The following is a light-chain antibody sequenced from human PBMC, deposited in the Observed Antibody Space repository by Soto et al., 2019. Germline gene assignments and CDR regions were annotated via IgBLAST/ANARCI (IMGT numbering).Light chain of an antibody. CDR1: QSVNNW. V-gene: IGKV1-5*01. CDR2: DSY. CDR3: QQYNTFAT. Sequence: DVQMTQSPSTLSASVGDSVTITCRASQSVNNWLAWYQQKPGKAPRLLIFDSYKLESGVPSRFSGSGSGTEFMPTISSLQADDFATYYCQQYNTFATFGQGTKVDI. J-gene: IGKJ1*01.